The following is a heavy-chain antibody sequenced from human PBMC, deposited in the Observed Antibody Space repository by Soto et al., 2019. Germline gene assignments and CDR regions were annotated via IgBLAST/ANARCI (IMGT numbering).Heavy chain of an antibody. J-gene: IGHJ4*02. CDR1: GGTFSSYT. Sequence: SVKVSCKASGGTFSSYTISWVRQAPGQGLEWMGRIIPILGIANYAQKFQGRVTITADKSTSTAYMELSSLRSEDTAVYYCASERAPYCSSTSCYDLGGFDYWGQGTLVTVSS. CDR3: ASERAPYCSSTSCYDLGGFDY. CDR2: IIPILGIA. V-gene: IGHV1-69*02. D-gene: IGHD2-2*01.